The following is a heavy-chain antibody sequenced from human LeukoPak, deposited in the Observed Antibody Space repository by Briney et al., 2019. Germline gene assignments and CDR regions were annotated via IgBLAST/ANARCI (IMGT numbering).Heavy chain of an antibody. J-gene: IGHJ4*02. Sequence: QPGGPLRLSCTASGFTFDDYTMHWVRQAPGKGLEWVSLISWDGSSRFYADSVKGRFTISRDNSNNSLYLQMNSLRAEDTAFYYCARDPSGREYFFDYWGQETLVTVSS. CDR3: ARDPSGREYFFDY. D-gene: IGHD6-6*01. V-gene: IGHV3-43*01. CDR1: GFTFDDYT. CDR2: ISWDGSSR.